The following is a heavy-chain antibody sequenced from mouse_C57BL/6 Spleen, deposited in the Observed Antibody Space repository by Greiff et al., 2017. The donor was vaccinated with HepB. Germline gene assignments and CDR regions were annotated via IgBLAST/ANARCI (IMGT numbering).Heavy chain of an antibody. J-gene: IGHJ3*01. D-gene: IGHD2-4*01. CDR2: IHPNSGST. CDR1: GYTFTSYW. V-gene: IGHV1-64*01. CDR3: ARGYDSSWFAY. Sequence: QVQLQQPGAELVKPGASVKLSCKASGYTFTSYWMHWVKQRPGQGLEWIGMIHPNSGSTNYNEKFKSKATLTVDKSSSTAYMPLSSLTSEDSAFYDCARGYDSSWFAYWGQGTLVTVSA.